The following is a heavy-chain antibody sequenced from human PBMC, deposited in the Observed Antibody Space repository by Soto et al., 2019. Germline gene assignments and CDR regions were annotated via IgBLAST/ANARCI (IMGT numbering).Heavy chain of an antibody. CDR3: ASAEIVVVPAAYLYYCYMDV. Sequence: ASVKVSCKASGYTFTSYAMHWVRQAPGQRLEWMGWINAGNGNTKYSQKFQGRVTITRDTSASTAYMELSSLRSEDTAVYYCASAEIVVVPAAYLYYCYMDVWGKGTTVTVSS. CDR2: INAGNGNT. D-gene: IGHD2-2*01. J-gene: IGHJ6*03. CDR1: GYTFTSYA. V-gene: IGHV1-3*01.